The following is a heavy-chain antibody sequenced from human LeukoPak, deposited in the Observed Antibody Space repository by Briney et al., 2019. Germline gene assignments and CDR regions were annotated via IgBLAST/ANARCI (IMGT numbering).Heavy chain of an antibody. CDR2: IYSGGSI. CDR1: GFTVSSNY. D-gene: IGHD2-2*02. V-gene: IGHV3-53*01. Sequence: GGSLRLSCAASGFTVSSNYMSWVRQAPGKGLEWVSVIYSGGSIYYADSVKGRFTISRDSSKNTLYLQMNSLRAEDTAVYYCARVNLGYCSSTSCYIGGIDYWGQGTLVTVSS. J-gene: IGHJ4*02. CDR3: ARVNLGYCSSTSCYIGGIDY.